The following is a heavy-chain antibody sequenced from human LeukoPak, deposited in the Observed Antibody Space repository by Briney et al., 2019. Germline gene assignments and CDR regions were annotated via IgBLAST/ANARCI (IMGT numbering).Heavy chain of an antibody. D-gene: IGHD5-18*01. Sequence: SETLSLTCTVSAVSISSYYWSWVRQPPGKGLEWMGYIYYSGSTNYNPSLKSRVTISVDTSKNQFSLKLSSVTAADTAVYYCARDDQTYSYARGGFDYWGQGTLVTVSS. CDR2: IYYSGST. CDR1: AVSISSYY. J-gene: IGHJ4*02. V-gene: IGHV4-59*01. CDR3: ARDDQTYSYARGGFDY.